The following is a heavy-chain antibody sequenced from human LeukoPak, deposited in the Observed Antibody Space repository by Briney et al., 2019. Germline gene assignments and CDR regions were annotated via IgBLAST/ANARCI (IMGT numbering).Heavy chain of an antibody. CDR3: ARIAAADDAFDI. D-gene: IGHD6-13*01. CDR2: IYSGGST. CDR1: GFTVSSNY. J-gene: IGHJ3*02. V-gene: IGHV3-53*01. Sequence: GGSLRLSCAASGFTVSSNYMSWVRQAPGKGLEWVSVIYSGGSTYYADSVKGRFTISRDNSKNTLYLQMNSLRAEDTAVYYCARIAAADDAFDIWGQGTMVTVSS.